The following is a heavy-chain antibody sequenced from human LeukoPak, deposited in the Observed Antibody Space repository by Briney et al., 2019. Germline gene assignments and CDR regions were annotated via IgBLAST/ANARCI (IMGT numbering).Heavy chain of an antibody. CDR1: GFTFSSYA. V-gene: IGHV3-23*01. J-gene: IGHJ4*02. CDR3: ARYNWNDLFFDY. D-gene: IGHD1-20*01. CDR2: ISGSGGST. Sequence: GGSLRLSCAASGFTFSSYAMSWVRQAPGKGLEWASAISGSGGSTYYADSVKGRFTISRDNSKNTLYLQMNSLRAEDTAVYYCARYNWNDLFFDYWGQGTLVTVSS.